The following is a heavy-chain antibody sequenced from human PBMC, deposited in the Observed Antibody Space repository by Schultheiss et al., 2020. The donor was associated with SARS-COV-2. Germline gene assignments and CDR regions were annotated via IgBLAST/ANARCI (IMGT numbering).Heavy chain of an antibody. J-gene: IGHJ2*01. V-gene: IGHV3-NL1*01. D-gene: IGHD4-23*01. Sequence: GGSLRLSCAASGFTFSSYGMHWVRQAPGKGLEWVSGINWNGGSTGYADSVKGRFTISRDNSKNTLYLQMNSLRAEDTAVYYCAREGDYGGNFPYWYFDLWGRGTLVTVSS. CDR1: GFTFSSYG. CDR2: INWNGGST. CDR3: AREGDYGGNFPYWYFDL.